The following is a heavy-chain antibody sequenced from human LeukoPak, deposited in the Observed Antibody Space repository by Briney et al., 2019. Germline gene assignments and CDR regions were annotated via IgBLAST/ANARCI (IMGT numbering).Heavy chain of an antibody. Sequence: PGGSLRLSCAASGFTFSSYAMSWVRQAPGKGLEWVSAISGSGGSTYYADSVKGRFTISRDNAKNTLYLQMNSLRAEDTAVYYCARVKDFWSGYALDYWGQGPLVTVSS. CDR3: ARVKDFWSGYALDY. V-gene: IGHV3-23*01. J-gene: IGHJ4*02. CDR2: ISGSGGST. D-gene: IGHD3-3*01. CDR1: GFTFSSYA.